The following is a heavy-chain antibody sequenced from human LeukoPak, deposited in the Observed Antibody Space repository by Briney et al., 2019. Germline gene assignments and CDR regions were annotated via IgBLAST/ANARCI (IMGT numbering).Heavy chain of an antibody. Sequence: SETLSLTCTVSGGPISSYSWNWIRQPPGKGLEWIGYMYYSGSTNYNPSLKSRVTISVDTSKNQFSLKLTSVTAADTAVYYCARTLLSRFDPWGQGTLVTVSS. D-gene: IGHD3-10*01. J-gene: IGHJ5*02. CDR1: GGPISSYS. V-gene: IGHV4-59*01. CDR3: ARTLLSRFDP. CDR2: MYYSGST.